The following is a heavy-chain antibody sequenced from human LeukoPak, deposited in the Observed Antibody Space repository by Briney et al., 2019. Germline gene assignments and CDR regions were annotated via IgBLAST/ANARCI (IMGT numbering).Heavy chain of an antibody. J-gene: IGHJ4*02. CDR3: ARGYQRPDY. CDR1: GFTFSTYT. Sequence: GGSLRLSCAASGFTFSTYTMNWVRQAPGKGLEWVSSISSSSNNINYADSVKGRFTISRDNAMNSVHLQMNSLRVEDTAVYYCARGYQRPDYWGQGTLIIVSS. V-gene: IGHV3-21*01. D-gene: IGHD2-2*01. CDR2: ISSSSNNI.